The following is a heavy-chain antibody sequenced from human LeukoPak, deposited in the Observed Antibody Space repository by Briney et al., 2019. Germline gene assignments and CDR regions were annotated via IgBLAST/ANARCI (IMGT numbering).Heavy chain of an antibody. CDR2: IGTAGDT. V-gene: IGHV3-13*01. Sequence: PGGSLRLSCAASGFTFSSYDMHWVRQATGKGLEWVPAIGTAGDTYYPGSVKGRFTISRENAKNSLYLQMNSLRAGDTAVYYCARGPIAAAGFDYWGQGTLVTVSS. CDR3: ARGPIAAAGFDY. CDR1: GFTFSSYD. J-gene: IGHJ4*02. D-gene: IGHD6-13*01.